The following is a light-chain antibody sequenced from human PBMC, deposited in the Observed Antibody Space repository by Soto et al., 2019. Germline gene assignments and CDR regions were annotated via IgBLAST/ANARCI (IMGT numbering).Light chain of an antibody. Sequence: EIVFTQSPATLSLTPGERATLSCRASQSVSSNLAWYQQKPGQAPRLLIYGASNRATGIPARFSGSGSGTDFTLTINSLEPEDFAVYYCQQRSNWPSITFGQGTRLEI. CDR1: QSVSSN. V-gene: IGKV3-11*01. J-gene: IGKJ5*01. CDR2: GAS. CDR3: QQRSNWPSIT.